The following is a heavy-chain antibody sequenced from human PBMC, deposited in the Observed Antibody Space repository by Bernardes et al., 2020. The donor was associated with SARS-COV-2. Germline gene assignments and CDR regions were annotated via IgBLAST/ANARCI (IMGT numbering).Heavy chain of an antibody. V-gene: IGHV3-73*01. J-gene: IGHJ1*01. CDR1: EFTFSGSA. CDR2: IRSKANSYAT. Sequence: GRSLRLSCAASEFTFSGSAMHWVRQASGKGLEWVGHIRSKANSYATAYAASVKGRFTMSRDNAKNTLYPQMNSLRAEDTAVYYCTREHSDISASYSGAGDFQRWGQGTLVTVSS. D-gene: IGHD3-22*01. CDR3: TREHSDISASYSGAGDFQR.